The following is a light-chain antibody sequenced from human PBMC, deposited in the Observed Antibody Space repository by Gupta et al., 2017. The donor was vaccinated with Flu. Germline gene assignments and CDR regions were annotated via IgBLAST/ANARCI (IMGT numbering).Light chain of an antibody. CDR1: TSDVGANNY. J-gene: IGLJ1*01. Sequence: QSALTQPASVSGSPGQSIAISCTGTTSDVGANNYVSWYQQRPGKAPKVMIYGVNNRPSGVSDRFSGSKSGNTASLTISGLQAEDEADYYCSSYRSSSTSFFFGTGTKVTVL. CDR3: SSYRSSSTSFF. CDR2: GVN. V-gene: IGLV2-14*01.